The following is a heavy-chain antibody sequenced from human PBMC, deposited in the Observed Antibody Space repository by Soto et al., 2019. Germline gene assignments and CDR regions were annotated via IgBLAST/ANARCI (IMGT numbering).Heavy chain of an antibody. V-gene: IGHV4-31*03. CDR3: ARLIVATIRGEYYSDY. J-gene: IGHJ4*02. CDR2: IYYSGST. CDR1: GGSISSGGYY. Sequence: SETLSLTCTVSGGSISSGGYYWSWIRQHPGKGLEWIGYIYYSGSTYYNPSLKSRVTISVDTSKNQFSLKLSSVTAADTAVYYCARLIVATIRGEYYSDYWGQGTLVTVSS. D-gene: IGHD5-12*01.